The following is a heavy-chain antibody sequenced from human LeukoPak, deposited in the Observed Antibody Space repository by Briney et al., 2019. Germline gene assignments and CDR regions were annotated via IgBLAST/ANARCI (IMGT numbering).Heavy chain of an antibody. D-gene: IGHD4-17*01. CDR3: ARALFYGDPAGDY. CDR1: GGSLSSDNFY. J-gene: IGHJ4*02. Sequence: SETLSLTCTVSGGSLSSDNFYWSWIRQPPGKGLEWVGNIYYTGNTNYNPSLKSRVTISVDTSKNQFSLKLSSVTAADTAVYYCARALFYGDPAGDYWGQGTLVTVSS. CDR2: IYYTGNT. V-gene: IGHV4-61*01.